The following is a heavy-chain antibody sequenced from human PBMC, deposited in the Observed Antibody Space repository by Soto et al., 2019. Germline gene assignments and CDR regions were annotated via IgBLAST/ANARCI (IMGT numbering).Heavy chain of an antibody. D-gene: IGHD3-22*01. V-gene: IGHV4-30-4*08. CDR3: ATDLDYDSSGGGAFDI. Sequence: VSAGMPSPGRYHVCRLRQPPGKGLEWIGYIYYSGSTYYNPSLKSRVTISVDTSKNQFSLKLSSVTAADTAVYYCATDLDYDSSGGGAFDIWGQGTMVT. CDR2: IYYSGST. J-gene: IGHJ3*02. CDR1: AGMPSPGRYH.